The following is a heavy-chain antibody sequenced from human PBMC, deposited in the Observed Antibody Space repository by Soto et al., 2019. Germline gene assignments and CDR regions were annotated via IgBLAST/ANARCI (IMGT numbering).Heavy chain of an antibody. CDR3: ATQTFGSNAFFDT. V-gene: IGHV4-4*09. J-gene: IGHJ4*02. CDR1: GASICSHF. Sequence: SQTLSPPCSVSGASICSHFWRRVRHPPGKGLEWIGYIYFGGTTQSNPSLKGRATISLDTSKNQFTLNLASVSAADTAVYYCATQTFGSNAFFDTWGQGALVTVSS. CDR2: IYFGGTT. D-gene: IGHD3-10*01.